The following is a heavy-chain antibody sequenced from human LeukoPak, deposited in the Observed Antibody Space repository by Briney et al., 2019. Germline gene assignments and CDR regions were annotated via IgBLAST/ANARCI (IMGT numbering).Heavy chain of an antibody. V-gene: IGHV3-21*01. J-gene: IGHJ4*02. Sequence: GGSLRLSCAASGFTFSSYSMNWVRQAPGKGLEWVSSISSSSYIFYADSVKGRFTISRDNAKNSQYLQMNSLRAEDTAVYYCARDDDYGDYGFGHWGQGTLVTVSS. CDR3: ARDDDYGDYGFGH. CDR1: GFTFSSYS. CDR2: ISSSSYI. D-gene: IGHD4-17*01.